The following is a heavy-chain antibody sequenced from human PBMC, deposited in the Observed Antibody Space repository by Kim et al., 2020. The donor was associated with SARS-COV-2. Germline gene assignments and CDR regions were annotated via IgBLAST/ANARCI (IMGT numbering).Heavy chain of an antibody. V-gene: IGHV3-74*01. CDR2: VNSDGSNS. D-gene: IGHD3-10*01. CDR3: TRPFGSGSRYGMDV. J-gene: IGHJ6*02. Sequence: GGSLRLSCAASGFTFSDYWMHWVRQVPGKGLMWVARVNSDGSNSAYADSVKGRFTIFRDNARNTVYLQMNSLRVEDTSVYYCTRPFGSGSRYGMDVWGQGTTVSVSS. CDR1: GFTFSDYW.